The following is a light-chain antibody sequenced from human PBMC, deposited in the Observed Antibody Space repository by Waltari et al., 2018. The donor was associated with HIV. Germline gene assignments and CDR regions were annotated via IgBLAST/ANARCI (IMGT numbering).Light chain of an antibody. Sequence: QSVLTQPPSVSGAPGQRVTISCTGSSSNIGAGYDVHWFQQLPGTAPKLLLYGNTNRPSGVPDRFSGSKSGTSASLAITGLQAEDEADYYCQSYDSGLTAYVFGTGTKVTVL. CDR2: GNT. J-gene: IGLJ1*01. CDR3: QSYDSGLTAYV. V-gene: IGLV1-40*01. CDR1: SSNIGAGYD.